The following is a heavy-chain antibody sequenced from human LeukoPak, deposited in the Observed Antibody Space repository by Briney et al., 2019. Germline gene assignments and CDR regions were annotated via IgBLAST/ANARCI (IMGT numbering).Heavy chain of an antibody. Sequence: GGSLRLSCAASGFTVSSNYMSWVRQAPGKGLEWVSVIYSGGSTYYADSVKGRFTISRDNSKNTLYLQMNSLRAEDTAVYYCARDLEYYYGSGSYLDYYYGMDVWGQGTTVTVSS. J-gene: IGHJ6*02. CDR1: GFTVSSNY. CDR2: IYSGGST. CDR3: ARDLEYYYGSGSYLDYYYGMDV. V-gene: IGHV3-66*01. D-gene: IGHD3-10*01.